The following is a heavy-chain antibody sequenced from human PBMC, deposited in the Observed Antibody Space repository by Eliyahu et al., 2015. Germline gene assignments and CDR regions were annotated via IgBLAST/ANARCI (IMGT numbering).Heavy chain of an antibody. CDR3: ALNEPKYYYGSGSYYGSLDY. Sequence: EVQLVESGGGLVQPGGSLXLSCAASXFXVSSNYXSWVPQAPGKRLEWVSVIYSGGSTYYADSVKGRFTISRHNSKNTLYLQMNSLRAEDTAVYYCALNEPKYYYGSGSYYGSLDYWGQGTLVTVSS. D-gene: IGHD3-10*01. CDR2: IYSGGST. CDR1: XFXVSSNY. V-gene: IGHV3-53*04. J-gene: IGHJ4*02.